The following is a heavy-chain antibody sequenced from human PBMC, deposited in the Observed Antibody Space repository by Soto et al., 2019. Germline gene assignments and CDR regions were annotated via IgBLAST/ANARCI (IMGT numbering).Heavy chain of an antibody. CDR2: ISAYTGNP. CDR3: ARDSVWELPGNFDY. V-gene: IGHV1-18*01. D-gene: IGHD1-26*01. CDR1: GYTWTSYG. J-gene: IGHJ4*01. Sequence: ASVEVACKASGYTWTSYGISWVRQAPGQGLAWMGSISAYTGNPNYAHKLNGGVTMTTDTSTSTAYMELRSLRSDDTAVYYCARDSVWELPGNFDYWG.